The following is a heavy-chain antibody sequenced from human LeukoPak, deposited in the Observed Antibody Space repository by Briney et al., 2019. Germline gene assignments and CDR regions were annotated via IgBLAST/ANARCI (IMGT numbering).Heavy chain of an antibody. J-gene: IGHJ3*02. CDR1: GFTFSSYA. V-gene: IGHV3-30-3*01. CDR2: ISYDGSNK. Sequence: GGSLRLSYAASGFTFSSYAMHWVRQAPGKGLEWVAVISYDGSNKYYADSVKGRFTISRDNSKNTLYLQMNSLRAEDTAVYYCASAPRIRAAFDIWGQGTMVTVSS. D-gene: IGHD2-15*01. CDR3: ASAPRIRAAFDI.